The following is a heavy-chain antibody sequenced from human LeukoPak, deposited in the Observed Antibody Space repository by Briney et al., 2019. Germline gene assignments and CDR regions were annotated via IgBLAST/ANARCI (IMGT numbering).Heavy chain of an antibody. V-gene: IGHV4-34*01. D-gene: IGHD3-22*01. CDR1: GGSFSGYY. CDR2: INHGGST. CDR3: ARAPLSYYYDSSGYYRRPYGTLDY. Sequence: SETLSLTCAVYGGSFSGYYWSWIRQPPGKGLEWIGEINHGGSTNYNPSLKSRVTISVDTSKNQFSLKLGSVTAADTAVYYCARAPLSYYYDSSGYYRRPYGTLDYWGQGTLVTVSS. J-gene: IGHJ4*02.